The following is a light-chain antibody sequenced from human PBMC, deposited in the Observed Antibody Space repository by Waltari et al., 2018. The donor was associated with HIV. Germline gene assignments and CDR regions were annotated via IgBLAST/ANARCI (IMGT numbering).Light chain of an antibody. J-gene: IGKJ3*01. CDR1: QGISSY. CDR3: LQTYSTPLT. Sequence: DIQLTQSPSSLSASVGDRVTITCRVSQGISSYINWYRQKPGKVPKVLIYSASNLQSGVRSRFSGTGSGTDITLTISSLQPEDFATYYCLQTYSTPLTFGPGTKVDIK. CDR2: SAS. V-gene: IGKV1-39*01.